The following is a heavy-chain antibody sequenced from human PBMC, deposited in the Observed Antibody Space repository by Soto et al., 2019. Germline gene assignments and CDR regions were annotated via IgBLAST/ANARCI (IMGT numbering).Heavy chain of an antibody. J-gene: IGHJ6*01. CDR1: GYNLAGDG. CDR2: INVHNGDT. Sequence: QVQVVQSGAEVKKPGASVKVSCKPSGYNLAGDGFTWVRQAPGQGLEWMGWINVHNGDTNHARKIQDRISLTTDTSTRTVYMEMRNLRSDDTAVYYCARRGNPLMDGWGQGTTVSVSS. CDR3: ARRGNPLMDG. V-gene: IGHV1-18*01.